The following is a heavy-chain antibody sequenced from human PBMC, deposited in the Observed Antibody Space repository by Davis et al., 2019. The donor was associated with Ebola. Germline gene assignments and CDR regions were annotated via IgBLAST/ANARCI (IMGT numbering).Heavy chain of an antibody. D-gene: IGHD6-6*01. J-gene: IGHJ4*02. CDR2: INGYNGNT. CDR1: GYTFSSYG. V-gene: IGHV1-18*01. Sequence: ASVKVSCKTSGYTFSSYGISWVRQAPGQGLERMGWINGYNGNTNYALKLQGRVTMTTDTSTSTAYMELRSLISDDTAVYYCARGRYPTSSLDYWGQGTLVTVSS. CDR3: ARGRYPTSSLDY.